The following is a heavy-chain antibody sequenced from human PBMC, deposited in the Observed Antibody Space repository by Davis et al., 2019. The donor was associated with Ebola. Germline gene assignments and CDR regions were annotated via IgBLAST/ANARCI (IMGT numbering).Heavy chain of an antibody. V-gene: IGHV1-46*01. CDR1: GYIFTNYG. Sequence: AASVKVSCKASGYIFTNYGISWVRQAPGQGLEWMGIINPSGGSTSYAQKFQGRVTMTRDTSTSTVYMELSSLRSEDTAVYYCARPGAPPLTVDIWGQGTMVTVSS. CDR3: ARPGAPPLTVDI. D-gene: IGHD7-27*01. CDR2: INPSGGST. J-gene: IGHJ3*02.